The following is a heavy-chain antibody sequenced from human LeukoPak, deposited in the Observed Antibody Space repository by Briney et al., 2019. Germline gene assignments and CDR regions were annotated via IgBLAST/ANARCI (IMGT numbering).Heavy chain of an antibody. CDR3: ARASATVNSTPFDY. CDR2: INHSGST. V-gene: IGHV4-34*01. CDR1: GGSFSGYY. J-gene: IGHJ4*02. Sequence: PSETLSLTCAVYGGSFSGYYWSWIRQPPGKGLEWIGEINHSGSTNYNPSLKSRVTISVDTSKNQFSLELSSVTAADTAAYYCARASATVNSTPFDYWGQGTLVTVSS. D-gene: IGHD5-12*01.